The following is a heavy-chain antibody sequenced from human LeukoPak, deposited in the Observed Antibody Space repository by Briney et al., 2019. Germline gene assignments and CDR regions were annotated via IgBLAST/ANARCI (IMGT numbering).Heavy chain of an antibody. CDR3: AKSSSEYCSGGSCYRYYYGMDV. Sequence: GGSLRLSCAASGFTIGGFAMTWVRQAPGKGLEWVSSIGSDYKTHYSESVKGRFAISRDNSQSTVFLQMNSLRAEDTAVYYCAKSSSEYCSGGSCYRYYYGMDVWGQGTTVTVSS. CDR2: IGSDYKT. CDR1: GFTIGGFA. J-gene: IGHJ6*02. D-gene: IGHD2-15*01. V-gene: IGHV3-23*01.